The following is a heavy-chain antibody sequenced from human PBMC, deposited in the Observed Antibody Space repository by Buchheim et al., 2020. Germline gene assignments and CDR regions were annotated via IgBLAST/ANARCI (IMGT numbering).Heavy chain of an antibody. CDR2: VYHSGTT. CDR3: ARDIEVVGATLYFDL. CDR1: GGSIRSNY. Sequence: QVQLQEWSPGLVKPSETLSLSCTVSGGSIRSNYWSWIRQPPGKGLEYLGQVYHSGTTNYNPSLKSQVSISLDTSKNQFSLELRSVTAADTAVYYCARDIEVVGATLYFDLWGRGTL. J-gene: IGHJ2*01. D-gene: IGHD1-26*01. V-gene: IGHV4-59*01.